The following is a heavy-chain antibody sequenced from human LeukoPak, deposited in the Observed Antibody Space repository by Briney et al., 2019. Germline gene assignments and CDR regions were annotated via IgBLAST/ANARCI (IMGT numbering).Heavy chain of an antibody. CDR2: ISYDGSNK. J-gene: IGHJ6*02. Sequence: SLRLSCAASGFTFSSYGMHWVRQAPGKGLEWVAVISYDGSNKYYADSVKGRFTISRDNSKNTLYLQMNSLGAEDTAVYYCAKDILIAAAQWDGMDVWGQGTTVTVSS. CDR3: AKDILIAAAQWDGMDV. D-gene: IGHD6-13*01. CDR1: GFTFSSYG. V-gene: IGHV3-30*18.